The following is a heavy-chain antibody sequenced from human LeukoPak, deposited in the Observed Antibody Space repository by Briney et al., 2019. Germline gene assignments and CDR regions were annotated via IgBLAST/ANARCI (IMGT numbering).Heavy chain of an antibody. D-gene: IGHD6-13*01. CDR2: INHSGST. J-gene: IGHJ5*02. CDR3: ARSRRRVAAAGTRLTWFDP. CDR1: GGSFSGYY. Sequence: PSETLSLTCAVYGGSFSGYYWSWIRQPPGKGLEWIGEINHSGSTNYNPSLKSRVTISVDTSKNQFSLKLSSVTAADTAVYYCARSRRRVAAAGTRLTWFDPWGQGTLVTVSS. V-gene: IGHV4-34*01.